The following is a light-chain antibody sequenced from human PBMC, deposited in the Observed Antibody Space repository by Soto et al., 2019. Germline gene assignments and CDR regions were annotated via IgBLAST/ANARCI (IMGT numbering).Light chain of an antibody. V-gene: IGKV3-11*01. CDR1: QSVSSY. Sequence: EIVLTQSPATLSLSPGERATLSCRASQSVSSYLAWYQQKPGQPPRLLIYDVSNRATGIPARFSGSGSGTDFTLTISSLEPEDFAVYYCQQRSTWPPRTFGQGTRLEIK. J-gene: IGKJ5*01. CDR3: QQRSTWPPRT. CDR2: DVS.